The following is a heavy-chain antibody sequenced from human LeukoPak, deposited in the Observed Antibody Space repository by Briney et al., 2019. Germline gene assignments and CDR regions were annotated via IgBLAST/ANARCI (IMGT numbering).Heavy chain of an antibody. CDR3: AEESAAAGYFDY. V-gene: IGHV3-23*01. Sequence: GGPLRLSCAASGFTFSSSAMSWVRQAPGKGLEWVSVISKSGDFTYYADSVKGRFTISRDSSKNTLNLQMNSLRAEDTAVYYCAEESAAAGYFDYWGLGTLVTVSS. CDR2: ISKSGDFT. J-gene: IGHJ4*01. CDR1: GFTFSSSA. D-gene: IGHD6-13*01.